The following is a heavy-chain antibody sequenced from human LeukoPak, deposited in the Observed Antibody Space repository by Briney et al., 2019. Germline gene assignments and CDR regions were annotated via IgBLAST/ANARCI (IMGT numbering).Heavy chain of an antibody. CDR2: ISSSGSTI. D-gene: IGHD3-10*01. V-gene: IGHV3-48*03. J-gene: IGHJ4*02. CDR1: GFTFSSYE. Sequence: GGSLRLSCAASGFTFSSYEMNWVRQAPGKGLEWVSYISSSGSTIYYADSVKGRFTISRDNAKNSLYLQMNSLRAEDTAVYYCARKYYYGSGSYYMSYFDYWGQGTLDTVSS. CDR3: ARKYYYGSGSYYMSYFDY.